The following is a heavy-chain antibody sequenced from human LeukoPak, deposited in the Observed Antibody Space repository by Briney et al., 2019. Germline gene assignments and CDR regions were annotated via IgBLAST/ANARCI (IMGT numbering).Heavy chain of an antibody. CDR3: AREIGEIYDSSGYRDY. Sequence: GGSLRLSCAASGFTFSSYGMHWVRQAPGKGLEWVAVIWYDGSNKYYADSVKGRFTISRDNSKNTLYLQMDSLRAEDTAVYCCAREIGEIYDSSGYRDYWGQGTLVTVSS. D-gene: IGHD3-22*01. CDR2: IWYDGSNK. J-gene: IGHJ4*02. CDR1: GFTFSSYG. V-gene: IGHV3-33*01.